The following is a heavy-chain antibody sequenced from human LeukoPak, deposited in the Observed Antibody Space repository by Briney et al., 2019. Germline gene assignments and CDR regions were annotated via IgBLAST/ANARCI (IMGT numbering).Heavy chain of an antibody. J-gene: IGHJ6*04. V-gene: IGHV4-34*01. CDR2: LNLSGST. Sequence: PSETLSLTCAVYGGSSSDYYWSWIRQPPGKGREWIGELNLSGSTNYNPSLKSRVTISVDTSKNQLSLKVNSVIAADTAVYYCTRGPRSRGYTYGPPRDGMDVWGKGTTVIVSS. CDR1: GGSSSDYY. CDR3: TRGPRSRGYTYGPPRDGMDV. D-gene: IGHD5-18*01.